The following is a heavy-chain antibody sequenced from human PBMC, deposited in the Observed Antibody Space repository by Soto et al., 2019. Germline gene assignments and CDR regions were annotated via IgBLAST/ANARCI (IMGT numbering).Heavy chain of an antibody. D-gene: IGHD1-1*01. J-gene: IGHJ4*02. CDR3: AAGGTRWLNSPVDY. Sequence: QVQLLQSGAEVKKPGASVKVSCQVSGHTLTELSMHWVRQSPGRGLEWMGGFDPEDGETLSAQKFQGRVTITEDKSTDSTYMELTSLRSEDTAVYYCAAGGTRWLNSPVDYWGQGTLVTISS. CDR2: FDPEDGET. V-gene: IGHV1-24*01. CDR1: GHTLTELS.